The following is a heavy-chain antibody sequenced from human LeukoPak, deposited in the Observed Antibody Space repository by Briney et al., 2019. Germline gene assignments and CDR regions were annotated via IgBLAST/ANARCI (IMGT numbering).Heavy chain of an antibody. J-gene: IGHJ4*02. CDR2: IWYDGSNK. CDR1: GFTFSSYM. V-gene: IGHV3-33*08. D-gene: IGHD1-26*01. CDR3: ASSGSYRFDY. Sequence: GGSLRLSCAASGFTFSSYMMNWVRQAPGKGLEWVAVIWYDGSNKYYADSVKGRFTISRDNAKNSLYLQMNSLRDEDTAVYYCASSGSYRFDYWGQGTLVTVSS.